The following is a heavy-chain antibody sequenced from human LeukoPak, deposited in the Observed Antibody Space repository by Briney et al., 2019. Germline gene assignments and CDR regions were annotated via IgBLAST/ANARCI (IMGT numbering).Heavy chain of an antibody. CDR3: AKAAVITGGLYYFDY. J-gene: IGHJ4*02. CDR2: IDGSSSRT. D-gene: IGHD5-24*01. Sequence: GGSLRLSCAASGFIFSDYYMSWMRQAPGKGLEWLSYIDGSSSRTNYADSVKGRFTISRDNVKNSLYLQMNSLRAEDTAVYYCAKAAVITGGLYYFDYWGQGTLVTVSS. V-gene: IGHV3-11*05. CDR1: GFIFSDYY.